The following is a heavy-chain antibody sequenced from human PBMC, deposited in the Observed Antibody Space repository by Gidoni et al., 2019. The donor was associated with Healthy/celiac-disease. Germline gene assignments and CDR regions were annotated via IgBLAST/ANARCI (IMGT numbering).Heavy chain of an antibody. D-gene: IGHD6-13*01. Sequence: QLQLVESGGGVVQPGRSLRLSCAASGFTFCCYGMHWGRQAPGKGLEWVAVIWYDGSNKYYADSVKGRFTISRDNSKNTLYLQMNSLRAEDTAVYYCAREVAGHIAAAGISGMDVWGQGTTVTVSS. CDR1: GFTFCCYG. CDR2: IWYDGSNK. J-gene: IGHJ6*02. V-gene: IGHV3-33*01. CDR3: AREVAGHIAAAGISGMDV.